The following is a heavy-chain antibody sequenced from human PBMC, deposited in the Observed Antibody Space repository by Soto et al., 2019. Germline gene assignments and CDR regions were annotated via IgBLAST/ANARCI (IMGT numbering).Heavy chain of an antibody. D-gene: IGHD1-26*01. V-gene: IGHV3-7*01. Sequence: EVQLVESGGGLVQPGGSLRLSCAASGFTFSSFYVSWVRQAQGKGLEWVANINEDGSEKYYVDSVKGRFTVSRDNAKSSLYLQMNSLRAEDTAVYYCAKGGGAGSDYWGQGTLVTVSS. CDR1: GFTFSSFY. J-gene: IGHJ4*02. CDR3: AKGGGAGSDY. CDR2: INEDGSEK.